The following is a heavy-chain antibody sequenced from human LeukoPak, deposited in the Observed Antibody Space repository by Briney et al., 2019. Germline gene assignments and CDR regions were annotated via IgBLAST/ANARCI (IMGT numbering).Heavy chain of an antibody. CDR1: GFTFNNYA. CDR2: ISGSGGST. CDR3: AKPAKTDYADY. V-gene: IGHV3-23*01. Sequence: GGSLRLSCAAYGFTFNNYAMSWVRQAPGKGLEWVSAISGSGGSTYYADSVKGRFTISRDNSKNTLYLQMNSLRAGDTAVYYCAKPAKTDYADYWGQGTLVTVSS. J-gene: IGHJ4*02. D-gene: IGHD1-14*01.